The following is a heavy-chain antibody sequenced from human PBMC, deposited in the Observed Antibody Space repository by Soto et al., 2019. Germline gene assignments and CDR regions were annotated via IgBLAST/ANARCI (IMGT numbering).Heavy chain of an antibody. CDR3: AHWGGTMIVVAKHLGGYFDY. J-gene: IGHJ4*02. CDR2: IYWDDDK. D-gene: IGHD3-22*01. Sequence: GLDLEWLALIYWDDDKRYSPSLKSRLTITKDTSKNQVVLTMTNMDPVDTATYYCAHWGGTMIVVAKHLGGYFDYWGQGTLVTVSS. V-gene: IGHV2-5*02.